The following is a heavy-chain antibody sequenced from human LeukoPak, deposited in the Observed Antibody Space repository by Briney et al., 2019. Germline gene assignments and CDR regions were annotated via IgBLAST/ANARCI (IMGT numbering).Heavy chain of an antibody. CDR2: IYTSGST. CDR3: ASLLWFGDYYYFDY. Sequence: PSETLSLTCTVSGGSISSYYWSWIRQPPGEGLEWIGYIYTSGSTNYNPSPKSRVTISVDTSKDQFSLKLTSVTAADTAVYYCASLLWFGDYYYFDYWGQGTLVTVSS. CDR1: GGSISSYY. J-gene: IGHJ4*02. D-gene: IGHD3-10*01. V-gene: IGHV4-4*09.